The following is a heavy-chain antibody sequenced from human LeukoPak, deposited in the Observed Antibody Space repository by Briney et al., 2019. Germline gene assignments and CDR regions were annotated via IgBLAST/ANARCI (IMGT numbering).Heavy chain of an antibody. CDR1: GFTFSSYW. Sequence: GGSLRLSCAASGFTFSSYWMNWARQAPGKGLEWVASINHNGNVNYYVDSVKGRFTISRDNAKNSLYLQMSNLRAEDTAVYFCTRGGGLDAWGQGATVTVSS. CDR2: INHNGNVN. D-gene: IGHD3-16*01. J-gene: IGHJ6*02. V-gene: IGHV3-7*03. CDR3: TRGGGLDA.